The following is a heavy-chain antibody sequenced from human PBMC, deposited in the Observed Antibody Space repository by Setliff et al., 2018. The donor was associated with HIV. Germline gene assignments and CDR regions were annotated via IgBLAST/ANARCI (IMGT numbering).Heavy chain of an antibody. CDR3: VKHFWTVYYDWRDTGAFDL. V-gene: IGHV4-39*01. J-gene: IGHJ3*01. Sequence: PSETLSLTCTVSGGFISSRTYYWGCIRQPPGKGLEWIGSIYYSGTTYYNPSLKSRVTISIDTSKNQFSLNLSSVTAADTAVYYCVKHFWTVYYDWRDTGAFDLWGQGTMVTVSS. D-gene: IGHD3-22*01. CDR1: GGFISSRTYY. CDR2: IYYSGTT.